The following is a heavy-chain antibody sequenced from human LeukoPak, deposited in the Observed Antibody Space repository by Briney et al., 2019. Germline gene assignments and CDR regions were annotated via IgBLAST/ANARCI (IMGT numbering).Heavy chain of an antibody. J-gene: IGHJ4*02. CDR2: ISSGSSTI. CDR3: ARGETARVDY. D-gene: IGHD3-16*01. CDR1: GFTFYNYN. V-gene: IGHV3-48*02. Sequence: GVSLRLSCAASGFTFYNYNRNRLRQAPGKGLVWISYISSGSSTIYYADSVEGRFTISRDNAKNSLYLQMNSLRDEDTAVYYCARGETARVDYWGQGILVTVSS.